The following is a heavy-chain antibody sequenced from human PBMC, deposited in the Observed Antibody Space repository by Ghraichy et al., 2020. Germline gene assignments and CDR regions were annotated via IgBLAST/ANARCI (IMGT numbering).Heavy chain of an antibody. V-gene: IGHV3-30-3*01. J-gene: IGHJ4*02. CDR2: ISYDGSNK. CDR3: ARDYDFWSGYYDDY. Sequence: GGSLRLSCAASGFTFSSYAMHWVRQAPGKGLEWVAVISYDGSNKYYADSVKGRFTISRDNSKNTLYLQMNSLRAEDTAVYYCARDYDFWSGYYDDYWGQGTLVTVSS. D-gene: IGHD3-3*01. CDR1: GFTFSSYA.